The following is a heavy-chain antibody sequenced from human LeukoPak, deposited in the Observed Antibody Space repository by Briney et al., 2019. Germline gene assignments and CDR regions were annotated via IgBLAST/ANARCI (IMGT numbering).Heavy chain of an antibody. Sequence: GGSLRLSXAASGFTFSTYAMSWVRQAPGKGLEWVSAISAGGGATYYADSVKGRFTISRDNSKNTLYLQMNRLRADDTAVYYCAKDGSSSPYYFDHWGQGTLVTVSS. CDR2: ISAGGGAT. D-gene: IGHD6-6*01. J-gene: IGHJ4*02. V-gene: IGHV3-23*01. CDR3: AKDGSSSPYYFDH. CDR1: GFTFSTYA.